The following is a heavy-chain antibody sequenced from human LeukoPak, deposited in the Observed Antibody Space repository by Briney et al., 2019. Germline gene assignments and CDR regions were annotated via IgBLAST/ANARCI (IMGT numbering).Heavy chain of an antibody. CDR1: GYTITGYY. J-gene: IGHJ4*02. V-gene: IGHV1-2*02. CDR3: ARDERFCNGDNHYPDLGY. D-gene: IGHD2-15*01. Sequence: ASVKVSCKASGYTITGYYLFWVRQAPAQGLEWMGWINPNTGDTRYGQKFQGRVTLTRDTSIRTTYMELSSLRSDDTAVYYCARDERFCNGDNHYPDLGYWGQGTLVTVSS. CDR2: INPNTGDT.